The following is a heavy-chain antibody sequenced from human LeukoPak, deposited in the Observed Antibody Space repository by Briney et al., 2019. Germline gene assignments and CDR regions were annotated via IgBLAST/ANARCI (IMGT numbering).Heavy chain of an antibody. V-gene: IGHV4-39*07. J-gene: IGHJ4*02. CDR1: GGSISSSSYY. D-gene: IGHD1-26*01. Sequence: SETLSLTCTVSGGSISSSSYYWGWIRQPPGKGLEWIGSIYYSGSTYYNPSLKSRVTISVDTSKNQFSLKLSSVTAADTAVYYCAREGGSYYTYWGQGTLVTVSS. CDR2: IYYSGST. CDR3: AREGGSYYTY.